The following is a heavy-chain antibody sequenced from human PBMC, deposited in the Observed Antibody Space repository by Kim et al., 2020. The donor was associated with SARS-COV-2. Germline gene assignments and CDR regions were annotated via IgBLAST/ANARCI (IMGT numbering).Heavy chain of an antibody. V-gene: IGHV1-58*01. CDR3: AAAVGSRTNFDY. Sequence: NYAQKFQERVTITRDMSTSTAYMELSSLRSEDTAVYYCAAAVGSRTNFDYWGQGTLVTVSS. D-gene: IGHD3-10*01. J-gene: IGHJ4*02.